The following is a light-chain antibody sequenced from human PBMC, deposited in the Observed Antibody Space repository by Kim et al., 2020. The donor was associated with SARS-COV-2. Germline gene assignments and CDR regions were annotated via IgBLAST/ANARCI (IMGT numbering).Light chain of an antibody. Sequence: EPASISCRSSQSLMHSNGYNYLDWYLQKPGQSPQLLIYLGSNRASGVPDRLSGSGSGTDFTLKISRVEAEDVGVYYCMQALQTSYTFGQGTKLEI. J-gene: IGKJ2*01. CDR3: MQALQTSYT. CDR2: LGS. CDR1: QSLMHSNGYNY. V-gene: IGKV2-28*01.